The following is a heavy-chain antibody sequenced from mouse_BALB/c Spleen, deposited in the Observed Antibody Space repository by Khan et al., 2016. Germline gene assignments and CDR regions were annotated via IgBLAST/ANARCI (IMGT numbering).Heavy chain of an antibody. D-gene: IGHD2-2*01. CDR3: ARPHFGFDEGYYFDY. CDR1: GYPFTGYY. CDR2: ISCYNGAT. V-gene: IGHV1S34*01. Sequence: LVKTGASVKISCKASGYPFTGYYMHWVRQSHGKSLEWIGYISCYNGATRYNQKFKDKATFTVDTSSSTAYMQFNSLTSEDSAVYYCARPHFGFDEGYYFDYWGQGTTLTVSS. J-gene: IGHJ2*01.